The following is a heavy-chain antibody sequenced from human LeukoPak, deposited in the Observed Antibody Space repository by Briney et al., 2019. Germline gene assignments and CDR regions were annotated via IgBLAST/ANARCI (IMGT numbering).Heavy chain of an antibody. CDR3: ARLPFPPAIFGGFDP. Sequence: SETLSLTCAVYGGSFSGYYWSWIRQPPGKGLEWIGEINHSGSTNYNPSLKSRVTISVDTSKNQFSLKLSSVTAADTAVYYCARLPFPPAIFGGFDPWGQGTLVTVSS. V-gene: IGHV4-34*01. D-gene: IGHD3-3*01. CDR1: GGSFSGYY. J-gene: IGHJ5*02. CDR2: INHSGST.